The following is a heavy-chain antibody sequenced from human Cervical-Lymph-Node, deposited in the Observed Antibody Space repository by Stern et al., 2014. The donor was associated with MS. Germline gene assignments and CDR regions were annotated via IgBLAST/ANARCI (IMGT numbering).Heavy chain of an antibody. CDR2: IDWDDDE. CDR1: GFSLTTSGMC. Sequence: SGPALVKPTQTLTLTCTFSGFSLTTSGMCVSWIRQPPGKALEWLASIDWDDDESYKTSLMTRLTISKDTSRNQVVLTMANMDPVDTATYYCARTYRQRDSSTFPYYFDYWGQGTLVTVSS. V-gene: IGHV2-70*11. J-gene: IGHJ4*02. D-gene: IGHD2/OR15-2a*01. CDR3: ARTYRQRDSSTFPYYFDY.